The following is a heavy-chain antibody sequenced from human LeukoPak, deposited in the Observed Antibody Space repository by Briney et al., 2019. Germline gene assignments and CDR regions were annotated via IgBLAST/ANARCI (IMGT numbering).Heavy chain of an antibody. CDR3: ARETGPYHDY. J-gene: IGHJ4*02. D-gene: IGHD3-9*01. CDR2: ISISGSTI. CDR1: GFTFSSYE. V-gene: IGHV3-48*03. Sequence: GGSLRLSCAASGFTFSSYEMNWVRQAPGKGLEWVSYISISGSTIYYADSVKGRFTISRDNAKNSLHLQMNSLRAEDTAVYYCARETGPYHDYWGQGTLVTVPS.